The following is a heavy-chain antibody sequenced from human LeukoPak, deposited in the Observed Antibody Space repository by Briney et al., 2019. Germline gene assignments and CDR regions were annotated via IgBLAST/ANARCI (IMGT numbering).Heavy chain of an antibody. D-gene: IGHD6-13*01. V-gene: IGHV3-23*01. J-gene: IGHJ4*02. CDR2: ISGSGDST. CDR1: GFTFSSYA. Sequence: PGGSLRLSCAASGFTFSSYAMNWVRQAPGKGLEWVSSISGSGDSTYYTDSVKGRFTISRDNAKNSLYLQMNSLRAEDTAVYYCARFIAAPYYFDYWGRGTLVTVSS. CDR3: ARFIAAPYYFDY.